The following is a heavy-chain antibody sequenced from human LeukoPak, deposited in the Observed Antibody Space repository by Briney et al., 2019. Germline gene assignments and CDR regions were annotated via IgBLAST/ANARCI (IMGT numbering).Heavy chain of an antibody. V-gene: IGHV1-69*13. D-gene: IGHD6-13*01. CDR3: ARSPYSSNRYNWFDP. Sequence: GASVKVSCKASGGTFSSYAISWVRQAPGQGLEWMGGIIPIFGTANYAQKFQGRVTITADESTSTAYMELSSLRSEDTAVYYCARSPYSSNRYNWFDPWGQGTLVTVSS. CDR1: GGTFSSYA. CDR2: IIPIFGTA. J-gene: IGHJ5*02.